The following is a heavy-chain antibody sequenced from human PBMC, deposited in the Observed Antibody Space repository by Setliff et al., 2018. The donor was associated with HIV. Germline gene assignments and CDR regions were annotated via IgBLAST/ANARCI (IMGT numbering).Heavy chain of an antibody. D-gene: IGHD3-9*01. J-gene: IGHJ2*01. Sequence: SVKVSCKASGGTFSSYAISWVRQAPGQGLEWMGGSIPLFGTTNYAQKFQGRVTLTTDELMNTAYMELSSLRSEDTAVYYCARGPKSLRYFAPPRVGYLDLWGRGTLVTVSS. CDR2: SIPLFGTT. V-gene: IGHV1-69*05. CDR1: GGTFSSYA. CDR3: ARGPKSLRYFAPPRVGYLDL.